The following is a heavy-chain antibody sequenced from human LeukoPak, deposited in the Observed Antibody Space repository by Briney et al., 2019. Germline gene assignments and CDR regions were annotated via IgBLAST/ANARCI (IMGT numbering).Heavy chain of an antibody. V-gene: IGHV3-7*01. J-gene: IGHJ4*02. D-gene: IGHD3-10*01. CDR3: ARDGGELWPLDE. Sequence: LRLSGGAAEIPVKGYFMTEVRQSPGNWLYWLANIKADGSETNYLDSVKGRFTISRDNARDSLFLEMNNLRVDDTAVYYCARDGGELWPLDEWGQGILVTVSS. CDR2: IKADGSET. CDR1: EIPVKGYF.